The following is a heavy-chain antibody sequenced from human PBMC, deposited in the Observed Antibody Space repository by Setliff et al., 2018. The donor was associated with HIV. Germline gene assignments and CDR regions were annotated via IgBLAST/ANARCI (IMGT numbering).Heavy chain of an antibody. CDR2: MNPNSGNT. V-gene: IGHV1-8*03. Sequence: ASVKVSCKASGYTFTSYDINWVRQAIGQGLEWMGWMNPNSGNTGYAQKFQGRVTITRNTSISTAYMELSSLRSEDTAIYYCAKDFFRWAAAGPNYFDSWGQGTLVTVSS. J-gene: IGHJ4*02. CDR3: AKDFFRWAAAGPNYFDS. D-gene: IGHD6-13*01. CDR1: GYTFTSYD.